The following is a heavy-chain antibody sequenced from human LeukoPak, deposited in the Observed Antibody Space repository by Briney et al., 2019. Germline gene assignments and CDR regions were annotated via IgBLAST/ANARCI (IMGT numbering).Heavy chain of an antibody. CDR1: GGSFSGYY. CDR2: INHSGST. V-gene: IGHV4-34*01. Sequence: SETLSLTCAVYGGSFSGYYWSWIRQPPGKGLEWIGEINHSGSTNYNPSLKSRVIISVDTSKNQFSLKLSSVTAADTAVYYCARGRRYFDYWGQGTLVTVSS. J-gene: IGHJ4*02. CDR3: ARGRRYFDY.